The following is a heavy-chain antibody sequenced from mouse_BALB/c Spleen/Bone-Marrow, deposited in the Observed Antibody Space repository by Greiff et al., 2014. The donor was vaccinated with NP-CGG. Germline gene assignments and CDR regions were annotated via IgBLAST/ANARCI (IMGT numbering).Heavy chain of an antibody. V-gene: IGHV1-18*01. Sequence: VQLQQSGPELVKPGASVEISCKASGYSFTGYTMNWVKQSHGKNLEWIGLINPYNGGTTYNQKFKGKATLIVDKSSSTAYMELLGLTSEDSAVYYCARRNWDEGYAMDYWGQGTSVTVSS. J-gene: IGHJ4*01. CDR2: INPYNGGT. CDR3: ARRNWDEGYAMDY. D-gene: IGHD4-1*01. CDR1: GYSFTGYT.